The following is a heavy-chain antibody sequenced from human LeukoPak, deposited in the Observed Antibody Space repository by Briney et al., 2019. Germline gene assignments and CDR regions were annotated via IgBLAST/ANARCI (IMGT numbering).Heavy chain of an antibody. CDR2: ISGSGGST. V-gene: IGHV3-23*01. Sequence: GGSLRLSCAASGFTFSSYAMSWVRQAPGKGLEWVSAISGSGGSTYYADSVKGRFTISRGNSKNTPYLQMNSLRAEDTAVYYCAKDPSDGQKLWWYDLDAFDIWGQGTMVTVSS. CDR1: GFTFSSYA. D-gene: IGHD2-21*01. J-gene: IGHJ3*02. CDR3: AKDPSDGQKLWWYDLDAFDI.